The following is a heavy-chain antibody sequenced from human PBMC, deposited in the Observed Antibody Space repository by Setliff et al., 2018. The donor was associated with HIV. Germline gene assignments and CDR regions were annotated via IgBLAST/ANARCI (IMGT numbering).Heavy chain of an antibody. J-gene: IGHJ3*02. CDR1: GYSLTSYW. CDR3: ARPPKSYGSGSDAFDI. V-gene: IGHV5-51*01. CDR2: IYPGDSDT. D-gene: IGHD3-10*01. Sequence: GESLKISCKGSGYSLTSYWIGWVRQMPGKGLEWMGIIYPGDSDTRYSPSFQGQVTISADKSISTAYLQWSSLKASDTAMYYCARPPKSYGSGSDAFDIWGQGTMVTVS.